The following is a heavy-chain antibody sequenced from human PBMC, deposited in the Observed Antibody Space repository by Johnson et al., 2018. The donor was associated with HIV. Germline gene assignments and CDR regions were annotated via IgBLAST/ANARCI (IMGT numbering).Heavy chain of an antibody. V-gene: IGHV3-15*01. CDR1: GFTFSNAW. J-gene: IGHJ3*02. D-gene: IGHD3-22*01. CDR2: IKSKTDGGTT. CDR3: TICITMIVVVTTDAFDI. Sequence: VQLVESGGGLVKPGGSLRLSCAASGFTFSNAWMSWVRQAPGKGLEWVCRIKSKTDGGTTDYAAPVKGRFTISRDDSKNTLYLQMNSLKTEDTAVYYCTICITMIVVVTTDAFDIWGQGTMVTVSS.